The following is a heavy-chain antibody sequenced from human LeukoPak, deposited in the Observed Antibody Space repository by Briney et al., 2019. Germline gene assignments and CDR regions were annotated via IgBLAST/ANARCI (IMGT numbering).Heavy chain of an antibody. V-gene: IGHV3-23*01. CDR2: ISGSGVST. CDR3: AKVTGSNYDFWSGYHSGGAFDI. J-gene: IGHJ3*02. D-gene: IGHD3-3*01. CDR1: GITSSSYA. Sequence: GGSLRLSLAASGITSSSYAMSWVRQAPGKGLEWVSAISGSGVSTYYADSVKGRFTIYRDNSKNTLYLQMNSLRAEDTAVYYCAKVTGSNYDFWSGYHSGGAFDIWGRGTMVTVSS.